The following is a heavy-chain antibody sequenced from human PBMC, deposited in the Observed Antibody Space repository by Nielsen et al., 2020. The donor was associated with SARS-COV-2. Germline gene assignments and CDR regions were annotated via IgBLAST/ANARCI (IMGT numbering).Heavy chain of an antibody. CDR2: IYYSGST. J-gene: IGHJ3*02. CDR1: GGSISSYY. Sequence: SETLSLTCTVSGGSISSYYWSWIRQPPGKGLEWIGYIYYSGSTNYNPSLKSRVTISVDTSKNQFSLKLSSVTAADTAVYYCARGGLYYYDSSGYGAFDIWGQGTMVTVSS. V-gene: IGHV4-59*12. CDR3: ARGGLYYYDSSGYGAFDI. D-gene: IGHD3-22*01.